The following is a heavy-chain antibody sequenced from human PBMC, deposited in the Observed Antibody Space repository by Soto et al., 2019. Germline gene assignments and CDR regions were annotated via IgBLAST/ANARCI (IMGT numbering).Heavy chain of an antibody. J-gene: IGHJ6*02. CDR3: ARDSEYGMDV. CDR1: GGSISSGGYY. Sequence: LSIACTVSGGSISSGGYYWCWIRQHPGKGLEWIGYIYYSGSTYYNPSLKSRVTISVDTSKNQFSLKLSSVTAADTAVYYCARDSEYGMDVWGQGTTVTVSS. CDR2: IYYSGST. V-gene: IGHV4-31*03.